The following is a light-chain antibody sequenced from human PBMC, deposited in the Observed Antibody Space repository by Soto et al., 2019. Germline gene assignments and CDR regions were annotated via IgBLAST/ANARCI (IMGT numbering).Light chain of an antibody. V-gene: IGKV3-20*01. J-gene: IGKJ4*01. CDR2: GAS. CDR3: HQYGSSLGVT. CDR1: QSVSSNY. Sequence: EIVLTQSPGTLSLSPGERATLSCRASQSVSSNYLAWYQQKPGQAPRLLIYGASSRATGIPDRFSGSGSGTDFTLTISRLEPEDFAVYYCHQYGSSLGVTFGGGTKVDIK.